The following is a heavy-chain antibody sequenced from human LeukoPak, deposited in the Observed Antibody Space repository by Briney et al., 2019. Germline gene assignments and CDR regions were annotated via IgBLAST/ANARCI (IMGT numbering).Heavy chain of an antibody. D-gene: IGHD6-19*01. CDR3: AKRVGYSSGWYYDY. V-gene: IGHV3-23*01. CDR1: GFTFSNYA. CDR2: VSGSGGST. J-gene: IGHJ4*02. Sequence: GGSLRLSCAASGFTFSNYAMSWVRQAPGKGLEWVSAVSGSGGSTYHADSVKGRFTISRDNSRNTLFLEMNSLRAEDTAVYYCAKRVGYSSGWYYDYWGQGTPVTVSS.